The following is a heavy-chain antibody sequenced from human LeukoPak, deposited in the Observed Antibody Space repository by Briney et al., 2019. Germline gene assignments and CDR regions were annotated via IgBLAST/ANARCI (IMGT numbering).Heavy chain of an antibody. J-gene: IGHJ5*02. CDR3: SKLGNDNVWGTYRDNWFDP. CDR1: GFPFRSYP. Sequence: GGSLRLSCAPSGFPFRSYPMSWVRPPPGKGLEWFSGISGSGSSTYYADSVKGRFTISRDNSKNALYLQINSLRAEDTAVYYCSKLGNDNVWGTYRDNWFDPWGQGTLVTVSS. CDR2: ISGSGSST. V-gene: IGHV3-23*01. D-gene: IGHD3-16*02.